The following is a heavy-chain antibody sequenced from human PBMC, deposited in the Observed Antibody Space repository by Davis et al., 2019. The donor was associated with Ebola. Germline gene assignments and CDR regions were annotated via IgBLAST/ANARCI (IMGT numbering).Heavy chain of an antibody. CDR1: GFTFSSYA. Sequence: GESLKISCAASGFTFSSYAMHWVRQAPGKGLEWVAVISYDGSNKYYADSVKGRFTISRDNSKNTLYLQMNSLRAEDTAVYYCARDARYCTNGVCYGPYGMDVWGQGTTVTVSS. CDR2: ISYDGSNK. D-gene: IGHD2-8*01. J-gene: IGHJ6*02. V-gene: IGHV3-30-3*01. CDR3: ARDARYCTNGVCYGPYGMDV.